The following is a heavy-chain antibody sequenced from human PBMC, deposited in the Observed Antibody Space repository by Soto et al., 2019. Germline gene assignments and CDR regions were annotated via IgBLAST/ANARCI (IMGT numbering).Heavy chain of an antibody. CDR1: GYTFTGYY. CDR3: AREVVAVAGTVGYFDY. Sequence: ASVKVSCKASGYTFTGYYMHWVRQAPGQGLEWMGWINPNSGGTNYAQKFQGRVTMTRDTSISTAYMELSRLRSDDTAVYYCAREVVAVAGTVGYFDYWGQGTLVTVSS. V-gene: IGHV1-2*02. J-gene: IGHJ4*02. D-gene: IGHD6-19*01. CDR2: INPNSGGT.